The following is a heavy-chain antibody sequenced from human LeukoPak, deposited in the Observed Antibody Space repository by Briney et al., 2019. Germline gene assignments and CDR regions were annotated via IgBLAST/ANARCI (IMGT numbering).Heavy chain of an antibody. CDR1: GYTFSSYD. J-gene: IGHJ4*02. CDR2: MNPNSGDT. Sequence: ASVKVSCKAYGYTFSSYDINWVRQATGQGLEWIGWMNPNSGDTGYAQKFQDRVTMTRNTSINTAYMELSSLRSEDTGVYYCARGPPGSSSSDYWGQGTLVTVS. V-gene: IGHV1-8*01. D-gene: IGHD6-13*01. CDR3: ARGPPGSSSSDY.